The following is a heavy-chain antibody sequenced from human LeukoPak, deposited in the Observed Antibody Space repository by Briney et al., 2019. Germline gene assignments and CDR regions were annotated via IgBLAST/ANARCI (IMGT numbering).Heavy chain of an antibody. CDR2: ISGSGGST. CDR1: GFTFSSFT. J-gene: IGHJ4*02. V-gene: IGHV3-23*01. D-gene: IGHD5-18*01. CDR3: ANGGLWLPTRSD. Sequence: GGSLRLSCAASGFTFSSFTMSWVRQAPGKGLEWVSAISGSGGSTYYSDSVKGRFTISRDNPKNTLYLQMNSLRAEDTAVYYCANGGLWLPTRSDWGQGTLVTVSS.